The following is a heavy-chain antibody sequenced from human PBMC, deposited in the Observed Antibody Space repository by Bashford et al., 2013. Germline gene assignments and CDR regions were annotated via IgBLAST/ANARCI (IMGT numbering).Heavy chain of an antibody. V-gene: IGHV3-7*04. CDR2: IKQDGSEK. J-gene: IGHJ2*01. D-gene: IGHD3-22*01. CDR3: ARVNYDSSGYYPLDWYFDL. Sequence: GSLRLSCAASGFTFSSYWMSWVRQAPGKGLEWVANIKQDGSEKYYVDSVKGRFTISRDNAKNSLYLQMNSLRAEDTAVYYCARVNYDSSGYYPLDWYFDLWGRGTLVTVSS. CDR1: GFTFSSYW.